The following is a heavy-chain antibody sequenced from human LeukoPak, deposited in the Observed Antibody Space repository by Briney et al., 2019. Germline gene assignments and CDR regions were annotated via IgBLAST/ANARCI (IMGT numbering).Heavy chain of an antibody. J-gene: IGHJ4*02. V-gene: IGHV3-23*01. Sequence: GGSLRLSCAASGFTVSSNYMNWVRQAPGKGLEWVSGLSGSGGGTHYIDSVKGRFFISRDNSKNTVFLQMNRLRAEDTAVYYCAKGAGIWYDGPFDYWGQGTLVTVSS. CDR1: GFTVSSNY. CDR2: LSGSGGGT. CDR3: AKGAGIWYDGPFDY. D-gene: IGHD6-13*01.